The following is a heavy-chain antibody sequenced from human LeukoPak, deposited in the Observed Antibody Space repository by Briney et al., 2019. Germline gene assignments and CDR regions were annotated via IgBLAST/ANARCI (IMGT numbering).Heavy chain of an antibody. CDR3: ARRGSSWYLVSFDY. CDR1: GGSISSSSYY. CDR2: IYYSGST. J-gene: IGHJ4*02. Sequence: SETLSLTCTVSGGSISSSSYYWGWIRQPPGKGLEWIGSIYYSGSTYYNPSLKSRVTISVDTSKNQFSLKLSSVTAADTAVYYCARRGSSWYLVSFDYWGQGTLVTVSS. D-gene: IGHD6-13*01. V-gene: IGHV4-39*01.